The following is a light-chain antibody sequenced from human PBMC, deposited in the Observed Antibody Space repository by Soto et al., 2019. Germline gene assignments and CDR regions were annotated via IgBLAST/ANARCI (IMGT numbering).Light chain of an antibody. Sequence: QSALTQPASVSGSPGQSITISCTGTSSDVGSYNYVSWYQQHPGKAPKLMIYEVSNRPSGVPDRFSGSKSGTSASLAITGLQAEDEADYYCQSQDSSLSGSVFGGGTKLTVL. CDR2: EVS. CDR1: SSDVGSYNY. V-gene: IGLV2-14*01. CDR3: QSQDSSLSGSV. J-gene: IGLJ2*01.